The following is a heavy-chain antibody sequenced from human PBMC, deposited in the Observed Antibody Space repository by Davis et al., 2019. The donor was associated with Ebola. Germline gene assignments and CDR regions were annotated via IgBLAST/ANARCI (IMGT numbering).Heavy chain of an antibody. J-gene: IGHJ4*02. CDR3: VKDTYTTGWLNCFDH. D-gene: IGHD6-19*01. V-gene: IGHV3-9*01. CDR2: ISWNSGSQ. CDR1: RFTFDAYA. Sequence: PGGSLRLSCAAARFTFDAYAMHWVRQAPGKGLEWVSGISWNSGSQGYADSVRGRFTISRDNAKNALYLEMNSLRREDTALYYCVKDTYTTGWLNCFDHWGQGTLVTVSS.